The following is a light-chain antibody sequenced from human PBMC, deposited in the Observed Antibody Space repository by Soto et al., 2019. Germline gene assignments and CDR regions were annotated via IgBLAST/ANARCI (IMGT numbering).Light chain of an antibody. CDR2: EVN. CDR1: SNDVGGYNL. CDR3: CSHVGGSSPQWV. J-gene: IGLJ3*02. Sequence: QSVLTQPASVSGSPGQSITISCTGTSNDVGGYNLVSWFQQHPGKAPKLVISEVNKRPSGVSNRFSGSKSANTASLTISGLQAEDEADYYCCSHVGGSSPQWVFGGGTKLTVL. V-gene: IGLV2-23*02.